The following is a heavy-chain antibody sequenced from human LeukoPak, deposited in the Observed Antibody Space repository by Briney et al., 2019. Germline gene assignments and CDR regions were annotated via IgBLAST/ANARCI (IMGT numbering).Heavy chain of an antibody. CDR2: IYSGGST. CDR3: ASGNPFMVRGGGFDY. Sequence: GGSLRLSCAASGFTVSSNYMSWVRQAPGKGLEWVSVIYSGGSTYYADSVKGRFTISRDNSKNTLYLQMNSLRAEDTAEYYCASGNPFMVRGGGFDYWGQGTLVTVSS. V-gene: IGHV3-53*01. D-gene: IGHD3-10*01. CDR1: GFTVSSNY. J-gene: IGHJ4*02.